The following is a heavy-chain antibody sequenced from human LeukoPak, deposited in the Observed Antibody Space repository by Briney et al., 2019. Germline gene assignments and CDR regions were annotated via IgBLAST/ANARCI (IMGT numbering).Heavy chain of an antibody. CDR2: IYYSGST. CDR3: ARVVFGSGSYAFDI. V-gene: IGHV4-31*03. J-gene: IGHJ3*02. CDR1: GGSISSGGYY. D-gene: IGHD3-10*01. Sequence: SETLSLTCTVSGGSISSGGYYWSWIRQHPGKGLEWIGYIYYSGSTYYNPSLKSRVTISEDTSKNQFSLKLSSVTAADTAVYYCARVVFGSGSYAFDIWGQGTMVTVSS.